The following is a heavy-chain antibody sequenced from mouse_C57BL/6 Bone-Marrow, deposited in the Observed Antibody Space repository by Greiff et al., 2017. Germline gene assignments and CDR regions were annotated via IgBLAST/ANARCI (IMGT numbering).Heavy chain of an antibody. D-gene: IGHD1-1*01. CDR3: ARCVTTVVAGFDY. CDR2: INPNNGGT. J-gene: IGHJ2*01. V-gene: IGHV1-26*01. CDR1: GYTFTDYY. Sequence: VQLQQSGPELVKPGASVKISCKASGYTFTDYYMNWVKQSHGKSLEWIGDINPNNGGTSYNQKFKGKATLTVDKSSSTAYMELRSLTSEDSAVYYCARCVTTVVAGFDYWGQGTTLTVSS.